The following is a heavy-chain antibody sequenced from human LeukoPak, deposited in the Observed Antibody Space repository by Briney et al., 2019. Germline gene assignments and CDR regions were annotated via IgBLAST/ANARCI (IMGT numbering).Heavy chain of an antibody. CDR1: GGSINSYY. CDR2: IYYSGST. V-gene: IGHV4-59*01. Sequence: SETLSLTCTVSGGSINSYYWSWIRQPPAKEREWIGFIYYSGSTNYNPPLHSGVTISLHQCKNQFPLKLSSVTAADTAVYYCARNPRSGYFPHYHYYGMDVWGQGTTVTVSS. CDR3: ARNPRSGYFPHYHYYGMDV. J-gene: IGHJ6*02. D-gene: IGHD3-3*01.